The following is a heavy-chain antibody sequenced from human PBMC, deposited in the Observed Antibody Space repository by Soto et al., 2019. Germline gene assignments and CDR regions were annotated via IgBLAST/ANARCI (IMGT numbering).Heavy chain of an antibody. V-gene: IGHV4-30-4*01. J-gene: IGHJ4*02. Sequence: TLSLTCIVSGGSVSSGDYYWSWIRQPPGKGLEWIGYIYYSGSTYYNPSLKSRVTISVDASKNQFSLKLSSVTAADTAVYYCARGSYYYDSSGYYQYWGQGTLVTVSS. CDR3: ARGSYYYDSSGYYQY. CDR1: GGSVSSGDYY. D-gene: IGHD3-22*01. CDR2: IYYSGST.